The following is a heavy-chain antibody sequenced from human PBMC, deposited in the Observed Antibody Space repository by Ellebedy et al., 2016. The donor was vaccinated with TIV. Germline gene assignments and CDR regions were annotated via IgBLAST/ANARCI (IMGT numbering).Heavy chain of an antibody. J-gene: IGHJ4*02. CDR3: ARGGSTRPDY. V-gene: IGHV3-7*01. CDR2: INEDGGQK. D-gene: IGHD3-16*01. CDR1: GFTFTSYW. Sequence: GESLKISCVASGFTFTSYWMSWVRQAPGKGLEWVANINEDGGQKYYVDSVRGRFTISRDNAKNSLYLQMNRLRFEDTAVYYCARGGSTRPDYWGQGTLVTVSS.